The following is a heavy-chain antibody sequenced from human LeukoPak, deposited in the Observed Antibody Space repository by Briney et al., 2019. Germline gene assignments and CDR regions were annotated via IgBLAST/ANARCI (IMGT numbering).Heavy chain of an antibody. CDR3: ARLRDYDSSGYFPPHFDY. CDR1: GGSINSYY. D-gene: IGHD3-22*01. J-gene: IGHJ4*02. CDR2: IYYSGST. V-gene: IGHV4-59*08. Sequence: SETLSLTCTVSGGSINSYYWSWIRQTPGKGLEWIGYIYYSGSTNYNPSLKSRITISVDTSKSQFSLKLSSVSAADTAVYYCARLRDYDSSGYFPPHFDYWGQGTLVTVSS.